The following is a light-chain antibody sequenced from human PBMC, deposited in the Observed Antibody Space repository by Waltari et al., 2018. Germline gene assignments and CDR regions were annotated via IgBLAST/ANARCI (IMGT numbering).Light chain of an antibody. CDR2: DVY. Sequence: QSALTQPRSVSGSPGQSVTISCTGDRSDVGDYEYVSWYQQHPGKVPKLLIFDVYKRPSGVPDRFSGSKSGNTASLTISGLQPEDEADYHCCSYVGASTFVFGGGTKLTVL. V-gene: IGLV2-11*01. CDR3: CSYVGASTFV. J-gene: IGLJ2*01. CDR1: RSDVGDYEY.